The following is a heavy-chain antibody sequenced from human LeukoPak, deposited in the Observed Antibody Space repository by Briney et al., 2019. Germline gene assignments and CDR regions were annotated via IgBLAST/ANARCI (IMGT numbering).Heavy chain of an antibody. CDR2: MKEDGSEI. Sequence: GGSLRLSCAASGFTFSACAMHWVRQAPGKGLEWVANMKEDGSEINYVDSVKGRFTISRDNAQDSLYLQMNSLRAEDTAVYYCVRDRGYSNFDYWGQGTLVTVSS. J-gene: IGHJ4*02. CDR3: VRDRGYSNFDY. V-gene: IGHV3-7*01. CDR1: GFTFSACA. D-gene: IGHD4-11*01.